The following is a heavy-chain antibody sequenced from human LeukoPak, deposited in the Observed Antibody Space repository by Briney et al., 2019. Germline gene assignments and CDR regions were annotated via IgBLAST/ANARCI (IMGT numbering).Heavy chain of an antibody. Sequence: SETLSLTCAVYGGSFSGYNWSWIRQPPGKGLEWIGEINHSGSTNYNPSLKSRVTISVDTSKNQFSLKLSSVTAADTAVYYCARGLGYYGSGSYLKHWGQRTLVTVSS. CDR3: ARGLGYYGSGSYLKH. CDR2: INHSGST. CDR1: GGSFSGYN. J-gene: IGHJ4*02. D-gene: IGHD3-10*01. V-gene: IGHV4-34*01.